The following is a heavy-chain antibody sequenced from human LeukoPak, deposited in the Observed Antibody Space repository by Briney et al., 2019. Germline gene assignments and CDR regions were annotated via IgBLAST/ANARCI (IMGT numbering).Heavy chain of an antibody. CDR3: ARDTYYYDSSGYWAELYSWFDP. CDR2: IYTSGST. CDR1: GGSISSYY. J-gene: IGHJ5*02. D-gene: IGHD3-22*01. Sequence: PSETLSLTCTVSGGSISSYYWSWIRQPAGKGLEWIGRIYTSGSTNYNPSLKSRVTMSVDTSKNQFSLKLSSVTAADTAVYYCARDTYYYDSSGYWAELYSWFDPWGQGTLVTVSS. V-gene: IGHV4-4*07.